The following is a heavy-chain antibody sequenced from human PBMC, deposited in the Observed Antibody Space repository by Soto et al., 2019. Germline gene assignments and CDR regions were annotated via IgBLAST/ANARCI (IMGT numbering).Heavy chain of an antibody. CDR2: IIPTFGTV. D-gene: IGHD3-16*01. V-gene: IGHV1-69*12. J-gene: IGHJ3*02. CDR3: AAIRGEYRLGGAIDI. Sequence: QVHLVQSGAELKKPGSSVKLSCKTSGGTLTNHAIIWVRQAPGQRLLWMGGIIPTFGTVNYSPKFQVRLTITAAEKTGTASMELTYLRPEDPAVYYCAAIRGEYRLGGAIDIWGQGTVVTVSA. CDR1: GGTLTNHA.